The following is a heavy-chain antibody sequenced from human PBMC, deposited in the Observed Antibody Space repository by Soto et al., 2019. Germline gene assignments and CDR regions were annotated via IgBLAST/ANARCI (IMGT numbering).Heavy chain of an antibody. D-gene: IGHD1-26*01. J-gene: IGHJ4*02. CDR1: GGTFSSYA. CDR3: ARDDEGGSDCDLTY. CDR2: IIPIFGTA. Sequence: SVKVSCKASGGTFSSYAISWVRQAPGQGLEWMGGIIPIFGTANYAQKFQGRVTITADRSTGTAYMELNSLRSEDTAVYYCARDDEGGSDCDLTYWGQGALVTVSS. V-gene: IGHV1-69*06.